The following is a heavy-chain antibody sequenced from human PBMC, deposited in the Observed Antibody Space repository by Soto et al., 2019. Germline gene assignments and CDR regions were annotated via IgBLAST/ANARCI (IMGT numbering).Heavy chain of an antibody. CDR2: ISGSGGRT. Sequence: EVQLLESWGGLVQPGGSLRLSCAASGFTFSSYAMRWVRQAPVMGLECVSAISGSGGRTYYADSVKGRVTIARDNSKNTLSLQMNSLRAEDTAVYYCARRGSGSYYDYWGQGTLVTVSS. CDR1: GFTFSSYA. CDR3: ARRGSGSYYDY. J-gene: IGHJ4*02. D-gene: IGHD1-26*01. V-gene: IGHV3-23*01.